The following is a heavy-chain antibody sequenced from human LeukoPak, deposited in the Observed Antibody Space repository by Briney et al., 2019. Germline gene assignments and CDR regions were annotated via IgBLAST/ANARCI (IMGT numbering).Heavy chain of an antibody. J-gene: IGHJ4*02. CDR2: ISAGGGST. CDR3: AKGDPPTYHDILTGQDY. Sequence: PGGSLRLSCAASGFTFSSYAMSWVRQAPGKGLEWVAGISAGGGSTYYADSVKGRFTISRDNSKNMLYLQLNSLRAEDTAVYYCAKGDPPTYHDILTGQDYWGQGTLVTVSS. CDR1: GFTFSSYA. V-gene: IGHV3-23*01. D-gene: IGHD3-9*01.